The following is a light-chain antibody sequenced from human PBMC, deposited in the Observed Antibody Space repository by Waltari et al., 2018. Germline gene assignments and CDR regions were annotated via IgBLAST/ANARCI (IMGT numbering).Light chain of an antibody. V-gene: IGLV1-40*01. Sequence: QSVLTQPPSMSGAPGQRVTISCTGSSSNIGAGHDVHWYQVFPGTAPKLLIYGNNNRPSGVPDGFSGSKSDTSASLAIGGLQAEDEADYYCQSFDIRLSGGVVFGGGTKVTVL. J-gene: IGLJ3*02. CDR3: QSFDIRLSGGVV. CDR2: GNN. CDR1: SSNIGAGHD.